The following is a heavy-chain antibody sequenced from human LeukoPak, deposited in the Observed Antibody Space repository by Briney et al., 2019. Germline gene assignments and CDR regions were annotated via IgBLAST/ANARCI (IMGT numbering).Heavy chain of an antibody. Sequence: PGGSLRLSCAASGFTFSAYNMNWVRRTPGKGLEWVSSITTSSSYMFYADSVRGRFTISRDNAENSLYLQMNSQRDEDTAVYYCARDPYSGGYGAYYYYYMDVWGKGTTVTVSS. J-gene: IGHJ6*03. CDR1: GFTFSAYN. D-gene: IGHD6-19*01. CDR3: ARDPYSGGYGAYYYYYMDV. CDR2: ITTSSSYM. V-gene: IGHV3-21*01.